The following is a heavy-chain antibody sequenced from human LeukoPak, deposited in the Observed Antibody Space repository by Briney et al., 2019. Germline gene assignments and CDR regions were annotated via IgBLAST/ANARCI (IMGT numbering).Heavy chain of an antibody. Sequence: PGGSLRLSCAASGFTFSSYGMHWVRQAPGKGLEWVAVISYDGSNKYYADSVKGRFTISRDNSKNTLYLQMNSLRAEDTAVFYCAKPRGEEWLVGLYDAFDIWGQGTMVTVSS. CDR3: AKPRGEEWLVGLYDAFDI. CDR2: ISYDGSNK. CDR1: GFTFSSYG. V-gene: IGHV3-30*18. D-gene: IGHD6-19*01. J-gene: IGHJ3*02.